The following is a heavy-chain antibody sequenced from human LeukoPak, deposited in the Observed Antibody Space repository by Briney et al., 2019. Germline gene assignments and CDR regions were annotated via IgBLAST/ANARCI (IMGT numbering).Heavy chain of an antibody. CDR2: IYYGGRT. CDR3: ARGDYYYMDV. Sequence: SETLSLTCTVSGGSLSSYYWSWIRQPPGKGLEWIGYIYYGGRTNYNPSLKSRVNISVDTSKNQFSLKLRSVTVADTAVYYCARGDYYYMDVWGKGTTVTVSS. J-gene: IGHJ6*03. CDR1: GGSLSSYY. V-gene: IGHV4-59*08.